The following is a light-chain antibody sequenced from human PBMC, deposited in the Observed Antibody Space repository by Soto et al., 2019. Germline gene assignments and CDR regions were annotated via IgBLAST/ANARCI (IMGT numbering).Light chain of an antibody. CDR3: HQYGSSPFT. J-gene: IGKJ3*01. Sequence: EIVLTQSPGTLSLSPGERATLSCRASQSISSSFLAWYQQRPGQAPSLLIHGVSSKAAGIPDRFSGSGSGTDFTLTINRLEPEDFALYFCHQYGSSPFTFGPGTQLEIK. V-gene: IGKV3-20*01. CDR2: GVS. CDR1: QSISSSF.